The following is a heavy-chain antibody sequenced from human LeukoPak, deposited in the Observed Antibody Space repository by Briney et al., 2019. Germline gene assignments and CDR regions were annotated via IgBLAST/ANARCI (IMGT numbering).Heavy chain of an antibody. CDR1: GFTFSNHG. V-gene: IGHV3-7*01. CDR2: IKQDGSEK. Sequence: PGTSLRLSCAASGFTFSNHGMSWVRQAPGKGLEWVANIKQDGSEKYYVDSVKGRFTISRDNAKNSLYLQMNSLRAEDTAVYYCARAAGSGSYDDYWGQGTLVTVSS. D-gene: IGHD3-10*01. J-gene: IGHJ4*02. CDR3: ARAAGSGSYDDY.